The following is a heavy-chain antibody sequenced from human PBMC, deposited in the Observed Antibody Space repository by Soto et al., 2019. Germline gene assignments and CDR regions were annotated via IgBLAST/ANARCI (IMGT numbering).Heavy chain of an antibody. CDR1: GFTFSSYW. D-gene: IGHD6-19*01. V-gene: IGHV3-74*01. CDR3: ARDQKAVAGTCLDY. CDR2: INSDGSST. Sequence: GSLRLSCAASGFTFSSYWMHWVRQAPGKGLVWVSRINSDGSSTSYADSVKGRFTISRDNAKNTLYLQMNSLRAEDTVVYYCARDQKAVAGTCLDYWGQGTLVTVSS. J-gene: IGHJ4*02.